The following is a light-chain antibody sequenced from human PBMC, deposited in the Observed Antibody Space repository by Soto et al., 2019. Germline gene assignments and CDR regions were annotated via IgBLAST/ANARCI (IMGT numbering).Light chain of an antibody. Sequence: DIQMTQSPSTLSASVGDRVTITCRASQSISSWLAWYQQKPGQAPKLLIYKASSLESGVPSRFSGSGSGTKFTLTISSLQPDDFATYYCQQYNGYSWTFGQGTKVEIK. CDR1: QSISSW. V-gene: IGKV1-5*03. J-gene: IGKJ1*01. CDR2: KAS. CDR3: QQYNGYSWT.